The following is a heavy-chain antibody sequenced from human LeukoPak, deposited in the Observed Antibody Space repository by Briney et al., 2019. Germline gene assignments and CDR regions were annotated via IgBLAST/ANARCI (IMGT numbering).Heavy chain of an antibody. D-gene: IGHD3-16*01. CDR3: ARDRGGRTFDY. J-gene: IGHJ4*02. V-gene: IGHV4-59*01. CDR1: GGSISSFY. Sequence: PSETLSLTCTVSGGSISSFYWNWLRQPPGKGLEWIGYIYYSGSTYYNPSLKSRVTISVDTSKNQFSPKLSSVTAADTAVYYCARDRGGRTFDYWGQGTLVTVSS. CDR2: IYYSGST.